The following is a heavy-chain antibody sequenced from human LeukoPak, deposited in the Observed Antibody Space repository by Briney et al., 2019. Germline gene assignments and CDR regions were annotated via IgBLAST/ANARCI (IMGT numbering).Heavy chain of an antibody. Sequence: GGSLRLSCAASGFTFSSYWMHWVRQAPGKGLVWVSRINSDGSSTSYADSVKGRFTISRDNAKNTLYLQMNSLRAEDTAVYYCAKDHEYCSSTSCYTFNYFDYWGQGTLVTVSS. CDR2: INSDGSST. J-gene: IGHJ4*02. CDR1: GFTFSSYW. CDR3: AKDHEYCSSTSCYTFNYFDY. D-gene: IGHD2-2*02. V-gene: IGHV3-74*01.